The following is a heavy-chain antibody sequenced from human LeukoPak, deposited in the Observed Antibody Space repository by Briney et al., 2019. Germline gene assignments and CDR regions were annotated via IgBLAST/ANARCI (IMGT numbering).Heavy chain of an antibody. J-gene: IGHJ6*03. CDR2: IYTSGST. V-gene: IGHV4-61*02. CDR1: GGSISSGSYY. CDR3: ARDSSDMDV. Sequence: SQTLSLTCTVSGGSISSGSYYWSWIRQPAGKGLEWIGRIYTSGSTNYDPSLKSRVTISVDTSKNQFSLKLSSVTAADTAVYYCARDSSDMDVWGKGTTVTVSS.